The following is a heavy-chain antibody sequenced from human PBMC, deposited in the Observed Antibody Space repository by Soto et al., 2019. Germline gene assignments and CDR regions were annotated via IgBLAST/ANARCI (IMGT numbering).Heavy chain of an antibody. V-gene: IGHV3-53*01. D-gene: IGHD2-15*01. CDR2: IYSGGST. CDR3: PIDGGIKX. CDR1: GFTVSSSF. J-gene: IGHJ4*02. Sequence: PGGSLRLSCAASGFTVSSSFMVWVRQAQGKGLEWVSFIYSGGSTYYAESVKGRFTISRDSSKNTLYLQMNSLRAEDTAVYYCPIDGGIKXWGQGTLVTVSX.